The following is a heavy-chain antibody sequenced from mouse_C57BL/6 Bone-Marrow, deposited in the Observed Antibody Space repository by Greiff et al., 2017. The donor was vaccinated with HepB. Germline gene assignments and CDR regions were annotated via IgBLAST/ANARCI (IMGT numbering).Heavy chain of an antibody. J-gene: IGHJ3*01. CDR1: GYTFTDYY. CDR3: APGSKFPWFAY. Sequence: VQLQQSGPVLVKPGASVKMSCKASGYTFTDYYMNWVKQSHGKSLEWIGVINPYNGGTSYNQKFKGKATLTVDKSSSTAYMELNSLTSEDSAVYYCAPGSKFPWFAYWGQGTLVTVSA. V-gene: IGHV1-19*01. CDR2: INPYNGGT.